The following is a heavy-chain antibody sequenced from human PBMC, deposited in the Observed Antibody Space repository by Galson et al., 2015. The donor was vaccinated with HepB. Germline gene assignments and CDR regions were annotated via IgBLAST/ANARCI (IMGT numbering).Heavy chain of an antibody. CDR3: ARGRAVAGYFAY. CDR2: INAGNGNT. Sequence: SVRVSCKASGYTFTSYAMHWVRQAPGQRLEWMGGINAGNGNTKYSQKFQGRVTITRDTSASTAYMELSSLRSEDTAVYYCARGRAVAGYFAYWGQGTLVTASS. CDR1: GYTFTSYA. J-gene: IGHJ4*02. V-gene: IGHV1-3*01. D-gene: IGHD6-19*01.